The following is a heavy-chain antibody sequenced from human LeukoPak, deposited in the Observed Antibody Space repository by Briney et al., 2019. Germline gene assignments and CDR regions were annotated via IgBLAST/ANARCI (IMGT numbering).Heavy chain of an antibody. J-gene: IGHJ6*02. CDR1: GGSISSYY. D-gene: IGHD3-9*01. CDR3: ARDRRYFNGMDV. V-gene: IGHV4-59*12. CDR2: IYYSGST. Sequence: SETLSLTCTVSGGSISSYYWSWIRQPPGKGLEWIGYIYYSGSTNYNPSLKSRVTISVDTSKNQFSLKLSSVTAADTAVYYCARDRRYFNGMDVWGQGTTVTVSS.